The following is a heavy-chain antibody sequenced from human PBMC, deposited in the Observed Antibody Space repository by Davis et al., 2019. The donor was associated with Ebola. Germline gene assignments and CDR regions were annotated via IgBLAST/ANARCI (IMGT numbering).Heavy chain of an antibody. J-gene: IGHJ6*02. CDR3: TRGLCSGGRCDYYYGMDV. CDR2: INSDGST. CDR1: GFTFSSYW. Sequence: GESLKISCAASGFTFSSYWMYWVRQAPGKGLVWVSRINSDGSTSYADSVKGRFTISRDNAKNTLYLQMNSLSAEDTAVYYCTRGLCSGGRCDYYYGMDVWGQGTTVTVSS. D-gene: IGHD2-15*01. V-gene: IGHV3-74*01.